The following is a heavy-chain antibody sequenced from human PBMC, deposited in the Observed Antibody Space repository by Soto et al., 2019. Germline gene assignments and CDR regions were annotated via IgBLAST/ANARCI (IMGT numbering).Heavy chain of an antibody. Sequence: EVQLVESGGGSVHPGGSLRLSCAASGFSLSSYFMAWVRLGPGKRLALVSHDNTDGSKTSYADSVRGRFTMFRDNAKNSLYLQMNSLRADDTAVYYCARDREGDGYNFDYWGQGTLVTVSS. CDR1: GFSLSSYF. CDR2: DNTDGSKT. J-gene: IGHJ4*02. CDR3: ARDREGDGYNFDY. V-gene: IGHV3-74*01. D-gene: IGHD6-25*01.